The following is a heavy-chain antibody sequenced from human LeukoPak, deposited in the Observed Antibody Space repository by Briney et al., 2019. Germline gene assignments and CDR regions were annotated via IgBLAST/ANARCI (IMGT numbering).Heavy chain of an antibody. J-gene: IGHJ3*01. CDR2: LLYNGSDK. Sequence: PGRSLRLSCVASKFTFSHFDMHWVRQAPGQGLQWLSSLLYNGSDKKYADSVKGRFTISRDNSKNTLFLQMSSLRVEDTAVYYCARELSRFTMIGNRSDGLDLWGQGTVVTVTS. CDR1: KFTFSHFD. V-gene: IGHV3-30*03. D-gene: IGHD3-22*01. CDR3: ARELSRFTMIGNRSDGLDL.